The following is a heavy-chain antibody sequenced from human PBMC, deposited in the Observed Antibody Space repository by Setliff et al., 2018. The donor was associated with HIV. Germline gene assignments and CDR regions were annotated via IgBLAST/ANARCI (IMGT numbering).Heavy chain of an antibody. CDR3: ASLNYYDSSGYYPH. D-gene: IGHD3-22*01. CDR2: IYYSGST. CDR1: DGSFSSDY. V-gene: IGHV4-59*08. Sequence: SETLSLTCTVSDGSFSSDYWTWIRQTPGKGLEWIGYIYYSGSTYYNPSLKSRVTISVDTSKNQFSLKLSSVTAADTAVYYCASLNYYDSSGYYPHWGQGTLVTSPQ. J-gene: IGHJ4*02.